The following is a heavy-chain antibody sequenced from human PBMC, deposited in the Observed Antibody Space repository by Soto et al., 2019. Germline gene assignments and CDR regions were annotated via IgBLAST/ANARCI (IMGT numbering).Heavy chain of an antibody. D-gene: IGHD1-1*01. Sequence: GGSLSLSCAASGFSFRNYAMTWVRHAPGKGLEWVSGLSGSGTMRYYADSVRGRFIISRDNAKNTLFLQMDNLRVEDSAVYYCAKEAEENENVPIPGDNWGQGNPVTVS. CDR3: AKEAEENENVPIPGDN. V-gene: IGHV3-23*01. J-gene: IGHJ4*02. CDR2: LSGSGTMR. CDR1: GFSFRNYA.